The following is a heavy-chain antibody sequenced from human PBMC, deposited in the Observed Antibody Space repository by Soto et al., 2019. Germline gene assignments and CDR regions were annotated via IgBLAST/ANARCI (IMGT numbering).Heavy chain of an antibody. J-gene: IGHJ4*02. CDR3: ARATPTYYYDSSGFDY. CDR2: VYYTGST. Sequence: LSLTCSVSGGSISGSYWSWIRQSPGKGLEWLGYVYYTGSTNYSPSLKSRVTISVDTSKNQFSLKLSSVTAADTAVYYCARATPTYYYDSSGFDYWGQGTLVTVSS. CDR1: GGSISGSY. D-gene: IGHD3-22*01. V-gene: IGHV4-59*12.